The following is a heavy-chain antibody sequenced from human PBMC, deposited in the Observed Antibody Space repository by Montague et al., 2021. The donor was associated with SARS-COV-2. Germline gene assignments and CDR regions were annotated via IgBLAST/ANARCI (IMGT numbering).Heavy chain of an antibody. CDR1: GFTFSSSP. J-gene: IGHJ5*02. V-gene: IGHV3-23*03. CDR2: IHGAGTRT. D-gene: IGHD3-16*02. CDR3: AKVGDIMAGFSLGKYDA. Sequence: SLRLSCAASGFTFSSSPMSWVRQAPGKGLQWVSVIHGAGTRTYYRDSVEGRFTISRDNSKNTLYLQMNSLRAEDTALYYCAKVGDIMAGFSLGKYDAWGQGT.